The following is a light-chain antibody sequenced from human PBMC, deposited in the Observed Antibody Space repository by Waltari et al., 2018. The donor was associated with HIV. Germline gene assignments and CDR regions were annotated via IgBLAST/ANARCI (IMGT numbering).Light chain of an antibody. Sequence: QSALTQPASVSGPHGQSLTIPCTGTRSDVGGYNYVSCYQQHPGKALKLIISEVSNRPSGVTNRFSGSKSGNTASLTISGLQVEDEADYYCSSYTSSSTLYVFGTGTKVTVL. J-gene: IGLJ1*01. V-gene: IGLV2-14*01. CDR3: SSYTSSSTLYV. CDR2: EVS. CDR1: RSDVGGYNY.